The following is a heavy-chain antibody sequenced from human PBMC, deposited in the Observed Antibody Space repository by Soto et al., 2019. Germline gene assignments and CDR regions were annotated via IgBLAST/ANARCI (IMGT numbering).Heavy chain of an antibody. J-gene: IGHJ6*02. CDR2: ISYDGSNK. V-gene: IGHV3-30-3*01. CDR3: ARGLVVPAAIPNYYYYGMDV. D-gene: IGHD2-2*02. CDR1: GFTFSSYA. Sequence: GGSLRLSCAASGFTFSSYAMHWVRQAPGKGLEWVAVISYDGSNKYCADSVKGRFTISRDNSKNTLYLQMNSLRAEDTAVYYCARGLVVPAAIPNYYYYGMDVWGQGTTVTVSS.